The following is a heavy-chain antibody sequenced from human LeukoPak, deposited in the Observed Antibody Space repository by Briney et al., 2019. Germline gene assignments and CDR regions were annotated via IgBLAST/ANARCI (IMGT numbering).Heavy chain of an antibody. Sequence: GGSLRLSCAASGFTFSSYAMSWVRQAPGKGLGWVSAISGSGGSTYYADSVKGRFTISRDNAKNSLYLQMNSLRAEDTAVYYCAAVWSGYPIDYWGQGTLVTVSS. CDR2: ISGSGGST. V-gene: IGHV3-23*01. CDR3: AAVWSGYPIDY. D-gene: IGHD3-3*01. CDR1: GFTFSSYA. J-gene: IGHJ4*02.